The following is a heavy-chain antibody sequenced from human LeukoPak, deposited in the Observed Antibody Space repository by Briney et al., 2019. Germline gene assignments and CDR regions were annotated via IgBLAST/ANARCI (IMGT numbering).Heavy chain of an antibody. CDR2: IYYSGST. Sequence: SETLSLTCTVSGGSISSYYWSWIRQPPGKGLEWIGYIYYSGSTNYNPSLKSRVTISVDTSKNQFSLKLSSVTAADTAVYYCARIRGDWDSYYDSSGYYSWDYFDYWGQGTLVTVSS. CDR1: GGSISSYY. V-gene: IGHV4-59*01. CDR3: ARIRGDWDSYYDSSGYYSWDYFDY. D-gene: IGHD3-22*01. J-gene: IGHJ4*02.